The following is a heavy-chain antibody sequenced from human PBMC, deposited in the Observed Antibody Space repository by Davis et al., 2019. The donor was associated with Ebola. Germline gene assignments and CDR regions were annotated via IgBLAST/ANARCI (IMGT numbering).Heavy chain of an antibody. J-gene: IGHJ6*02. Sequence: GESLKISCAASGFTFSSYWMHWVRQAPGKGLVWVSRINSDGSSTSYADSVKGRFTISRDNAKNTLYLQMNSLRAEDTAVYYCARGWGIAAAGIPGYWGQGTTVTVSS. V-gene: IGHV3-74*01. CDR3: ARGWGIAAAGIPGY. CDR2: INSDGSST. D-gene: IGHD6-13*01. CDR1: GFTFSSYW.